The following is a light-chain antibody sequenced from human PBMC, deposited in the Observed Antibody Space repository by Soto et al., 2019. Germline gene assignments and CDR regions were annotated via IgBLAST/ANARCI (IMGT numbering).Light chain of an antibody. CDR1: QSVTTR. V-gene: IGKV3-20*01. CDR3: QQYGGSPIT. CDR2: GAS. Sequence: EIVLTQSPDTLSLSPGGRATLSCRASQSVTTRLAWYQQKPGQHPRLLISGASVRASGVPVRISGSGSGTDFTLTISRLEPEDFALYYCQQYGGSPITFGLGTRLEVK. J-gene: IGKJ5*01.